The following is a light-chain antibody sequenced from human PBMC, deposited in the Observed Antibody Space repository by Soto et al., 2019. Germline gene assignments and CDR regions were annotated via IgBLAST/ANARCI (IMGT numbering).Light chain of an antibody. CDR2: GNS. J-gene: IGLJ1*01. CDR3: QSYVSSLSYV. Sequence: QSVLTQPPSVSGAPGQRVTISCTGSSSNIGAGYDVHWYQQLPGTAPKLLIYGNSNRPSGVPDRFSGSNSGTSGSLAITGPEDEDEAYDNCQSYVSSLSYVFVTGTKLTAL. CDR1: SSNIGAGYD. V-gene: IGLV1-40*01.